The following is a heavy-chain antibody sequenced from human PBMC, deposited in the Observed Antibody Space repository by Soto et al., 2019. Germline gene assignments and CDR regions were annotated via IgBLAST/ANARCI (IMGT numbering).Heavy chain of an antibody. CDR2: MNPNSGDT. J-gene: IGHJ4*02. CDR1: GYTFTSYD. Sequence: QVQLVQSGAEVKKPGASVKVSCKASGYTFTSYDINWVRQATGQGLEWMGWMNPNSGDTGYAQKFQDRVTMTRNTSISTAYMGLSSQRSEDTAVYYCARNRLPVAIGESDYWGQGTPVTVSS. CDR3: ARNRLPVAIGESDY. V-gene: IGHV1-8*01. D-gene: IGHD2-2*01.